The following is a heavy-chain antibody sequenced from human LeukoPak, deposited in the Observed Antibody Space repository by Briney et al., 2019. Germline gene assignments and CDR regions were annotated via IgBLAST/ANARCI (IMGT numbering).Heavy chain of an antibody. CDR1: GFTFSNYG. Sequence: GGSLRLSCAASGFTFSNYGMNWVRQAPGKGLEWVSAISGSGDSIYYADSVKGRFTISRDNAKNSLYLQMNSLRAEDTAVYYCAELGITMIGGVWGKGTTVTISS. D-gene: IGHD3-10*02. CDR2: ISGSGDSI. J-gene: IGHJ6*04. CDR3: AELGITMIGGV. V-gene: IGHV3-23*01.